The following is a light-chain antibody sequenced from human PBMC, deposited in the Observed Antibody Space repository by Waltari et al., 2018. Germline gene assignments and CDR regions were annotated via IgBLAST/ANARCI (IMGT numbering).Light chain of an antibody. J-gene: IGKJ4*01. CDR1: QNISSY. CDR2: AAA. CDR3: QQSHSFPLT. V-gene: IGKV1-39*01. Sequence: DIQMTQSPSSLSASVGDRVTITCRPSQNISSYVNWYQQKERTAPKPLIYAAASIQSGVPARFSSSGSGTEFTLIITNLQPEDFATFFCQQSHSFPLTFGGGTKVETK.